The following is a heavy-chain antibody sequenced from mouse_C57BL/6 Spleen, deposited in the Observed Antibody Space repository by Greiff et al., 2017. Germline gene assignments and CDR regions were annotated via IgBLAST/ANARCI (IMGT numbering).Heavy chain of an antibody. CDR1: GYSFTDYN. Sequence: EVQLQESGPELVKPGASVKISCKASGYSFTDYNMNWVKQSNGKSLEWIGVINPNYGTTSYNQKFKGKATLTVDQSSSTAYMQLNSLTSEDSAVYYCARGGDYGNYAWFAYWGQGTLVTVSA. V-gene: IGHV1-39*01. D-gene: IGHD2-1*01. CDR2: INPNYGTT. J-gene: IGHJ3*01. CDR3: ARGGDYGNYAWFAY.